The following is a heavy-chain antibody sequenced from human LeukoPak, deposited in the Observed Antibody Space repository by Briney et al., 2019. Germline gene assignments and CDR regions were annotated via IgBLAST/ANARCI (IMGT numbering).Heavy chain of an antibody. CDR3: LYYYDSSGYYLPDH. Sequence: GGSLRLSCTASGLTFGEYAMSWVRQAPGKGLEWVCVIRSKAYGGTTEYAASVKGRFTISRDDSRSIAYLQMNSLKSEDTAVYHCLYYYDSSGYYLPDHWGQGTLVTVSS. D-gene: IGHD3-22*01. J-gene: IGHJ4*02. CDR1: GLTFGEYA. V-gene: IGHV3-49*04. CDR2: IRSKAYGGTT.